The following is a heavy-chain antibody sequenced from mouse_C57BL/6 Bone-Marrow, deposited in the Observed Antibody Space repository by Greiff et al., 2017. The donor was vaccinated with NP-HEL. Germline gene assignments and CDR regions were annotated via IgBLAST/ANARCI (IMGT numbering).Heavy chain of an antibody. J-gene: IGHJ3*01. V-gene: IGHV1-64*01. CDR3: ALYDYDVGFAY. CDR1: GYTFTSYW. CDR2: IHPNSGST. D-gene: IGHD2-4*01. Sequence: VQLQQPGAELVKPGASVKLSCKASGYTFTSYWMHWVKQRPGQGLEWIGMIHPNSGSTNYNEKFKSKATLTVDKSSSTAYMQLSSLTSEDSAVYYCALYDYDVGFAYWGQGTLVTVSA.